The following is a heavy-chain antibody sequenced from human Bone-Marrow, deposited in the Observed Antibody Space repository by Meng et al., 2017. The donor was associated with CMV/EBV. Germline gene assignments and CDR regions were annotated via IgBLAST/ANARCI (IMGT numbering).Heavy chain of an antibody. CDR3: AREGETGTPFDY. V-gene: IGHV3-48*03. CDR1: GFTVSSNE. Sequence: GESLKISCAASGFTVSSNEMSWVRQAPGKGLEWVSYISSSGSTIYYADSVKGRFTISRDNAKNSLYLQMNSLRAEDTAVYYCAREGETGTPFDYWGQGTLVTVSS. J-gene: IGHJ4*02. CDR2: ISSSGSTI. D-gene: IGHD1-1*01.